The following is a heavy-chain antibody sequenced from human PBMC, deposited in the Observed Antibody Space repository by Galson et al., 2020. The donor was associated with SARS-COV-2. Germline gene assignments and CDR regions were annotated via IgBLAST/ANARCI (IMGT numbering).Heavy chain of an antibody. CDR3: TRASILGVREDYYYGMDV. Sequence: SETLSLTCTVSGYSVSTTNYWGWVRQPPGRGLEWIGSVYPSGTTYYNPSLKSRVTISVDTSKNQLSLKLNSVTAADTAVYYCTRASILGVREDYYYGMDVWGLGTTVTVSS. CDR2: VYPSGTT. D-gene: IGHD1-26*01. CDR1: GYSVSTTNY. J-gene: IGHJ6*02. V-gene: IGHV4-38-2*02.